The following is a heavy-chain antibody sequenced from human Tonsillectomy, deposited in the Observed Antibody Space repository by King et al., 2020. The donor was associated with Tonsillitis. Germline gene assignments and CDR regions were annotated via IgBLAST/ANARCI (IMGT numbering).Heavy chain of an antibody. Sequence: VQLQQWGAGLLKPSETLSLTCAVYGGSFSGYYWSWIRQPPGKGLEWIGEINHSGGTNYNPSLKSRVTISVDTSKNQFSLKLSSVTAADTAVYYCARGSGSSDYYSDFDYWGQGTLVTVSS. J-gene: IGHJ4*02. CDR3: ARGSGSSDYYSDFDY. CDR1: GGSFSGYY. V-gene: IGHV4-34*01. D-gene: IGHD3-22*01. CDR2: INHSGGT.